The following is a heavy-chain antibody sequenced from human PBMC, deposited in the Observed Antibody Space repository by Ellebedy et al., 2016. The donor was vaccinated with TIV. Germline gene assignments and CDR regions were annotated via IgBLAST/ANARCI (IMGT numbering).Heavy chain of an antibody. D-gene: IGHD3-9*01. CDR2: ISGSGTT. CDR1: GFTFSSYA. CDR3: AKGRLLTGADAFDI. V-gene: IGHV3-23*01. J-gene: IGHJ3*02. Sequence: PGGSLRLSCAASGFTFSSYAMSWVRQAPGKRLEWVSAISGSGTTYYADSVKGRFTISRDNSKSTLYLQMNSLRAEDMSIYYCAKGRLLTGADAFDIWGQGTMVTVSS.